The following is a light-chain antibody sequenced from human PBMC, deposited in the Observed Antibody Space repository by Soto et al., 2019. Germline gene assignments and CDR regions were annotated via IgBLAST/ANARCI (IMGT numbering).Light chain of an antibody. CDR2: DAS. CDR3: QQYDNLLAL. J-gene: IGKJ4*01. Sequence: DIQMTQSPSSLSASVGDRVTITCQASQDISNYLNWYQQKPGKAPKLLIYDASNLETGVPSRFSGSGSGTDFTFTISSLQPEDIATYYCQQYDNLLALLGGGTKVDIK. V-gene: IGKV1-33*01. CDR1: QDISNY.